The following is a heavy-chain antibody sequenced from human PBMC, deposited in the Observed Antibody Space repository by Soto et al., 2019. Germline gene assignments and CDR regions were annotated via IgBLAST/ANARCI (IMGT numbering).Heavy chain of an antibody. J-gene: IGHJ6*02. Sequence: GGSLRLSCAASGFTFSSYAMIWVRQAPGKGLEWVSTISGSGGNTYYADSVKGRFTISRDNSKNTLYLQMNSLSAEDTAVYYCAKDRREYYSNRKREGMDVWGQGTTVTVSS. V-gene: IGHV3-23*01. CDR3: AKDRREYYSNRKREGMDV. D-gene: IGHD4-4*01. CDR1: GFTFSSYA. CDR2: ISGSGGNT.